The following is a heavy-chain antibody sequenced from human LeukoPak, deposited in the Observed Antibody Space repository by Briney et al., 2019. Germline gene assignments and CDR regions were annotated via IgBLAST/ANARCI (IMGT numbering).Heavy chain of an antibody. CDR1: GYSLTSYW. Sequence: GESLKMSGKWSGYSLTSYWIGWVRQRPGKGLEWIGIIYSGDSDTRYSTSFQGQVTISAEKSISTAYLEWSSLKGSDSAISSCTSRQVAGSHGGWFDPWGQGTLVTVSS. D-gene: IGHD6-19*01. V-gene: IGHV5-51*01. CDR3: TSRQVAGSHGGWFDP. J-gene: IGHJ5*02. CDR2: IYSGDSDT.